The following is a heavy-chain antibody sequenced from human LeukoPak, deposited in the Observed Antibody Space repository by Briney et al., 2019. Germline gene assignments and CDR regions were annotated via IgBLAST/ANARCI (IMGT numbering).Heavy chain of an antibody. CDR1: GGAFSSYA. D-gene: IGHD3-22*01. V-gene: IGHV1-69*04. Sequence: SVKVSCKPSGGAFSSYAISWVRQAPGPGLEWMGRIIPILGIANYAQKFQGRVTITADESTSTAYMELSSLRSEDTAVYYCARDSDYDSSGFDYWGQGTLVTVSS. J-gene: IGHJ4*02. CDR2: IIPILGIA. CDR3: ARDSDYDSSGFDY.